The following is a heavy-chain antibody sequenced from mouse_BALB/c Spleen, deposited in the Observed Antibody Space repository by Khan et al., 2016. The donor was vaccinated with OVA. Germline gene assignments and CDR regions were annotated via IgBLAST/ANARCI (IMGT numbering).Heavy chain of an antibody. J-gene: IGHJ3*01. V-gene: IGHV2-2*01. CDR2: IRSAGKT. CDR3: ARNSYMYDFAY. D-gene: IGHD2-14*01. CDR1: GFSLTTYG. Sequence: QVQLKESGPGLVRPSQTLSITCTVSGFSLTTYGVHWVRQSPGKGLEWLGVIRSAGKTDYNAAFISRLSITKDNSKSQVFFKMNSLQADDTAMYYCARNSYMYDFAYWGQGTLLTVSA.